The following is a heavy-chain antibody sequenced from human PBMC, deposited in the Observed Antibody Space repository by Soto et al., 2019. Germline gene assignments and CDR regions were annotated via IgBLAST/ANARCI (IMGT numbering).Heavy chain of an antibody. CDR2: IWYDGSNK. V-gene: IGHV3-33*01. Sequence: GGSLRLSCAASGFTFSSYGMHWVRQAPGKGLEWVAVIWYDGSNKYYADSVKGRFTISRDNSKNTLYLQMNSLRAEDTAVYYCARDASGSYLGYYYYGMDVWGQGTTVTVSS. CDR3: ARDASGSYLGYYYYGMDV. D-gene: IGHD1-26*01. CDR1: GFTFSSYG. J-gene: IGHJ6*02.